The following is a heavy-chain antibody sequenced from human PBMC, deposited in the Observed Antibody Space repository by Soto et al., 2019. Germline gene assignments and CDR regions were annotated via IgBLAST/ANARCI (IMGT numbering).Heavy chain of an antibody. CDR2: ISYDGSNK. Sequence: PGGSLRLSCAASGFTFSSYAMHWVRQAPGKGLEWVAVISYDGSNKYYADSVKGRFTISRDNSKNTLYLQMNSLRAEDTAVYYCARDRTDYDSSGYLYWGQGTLVTVSS. V-gene: IGHV3-30-3*01. CDR3: ARDRTDYDSSGYLY. D-gene: IGHD3-22*01. J-gene: IGHJ4*02. CDR1: GFTFSSYA.